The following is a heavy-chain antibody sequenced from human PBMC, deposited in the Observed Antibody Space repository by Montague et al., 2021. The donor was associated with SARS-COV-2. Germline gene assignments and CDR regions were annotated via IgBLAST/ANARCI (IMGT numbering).Heavy chain of an antibody. Sequence: SETLSLTCTVSGGSISGYYWNWIRQPPGKGLERIGYIYSSGSTNYNPSLKSRVTMSVDTSKNQLSLNLSSVTAADTAVYYCARDSLVASYYYYGVDVWGQGTTVTVAS. V-gene: IGHV4-59*13. J-gene: IGHJ6*02. D-gene: IGHD2-2*01. CDR2: IYSSGST. CDR1: GGSISGYY. CDR3: ARDSLVASYYYYGVDV.